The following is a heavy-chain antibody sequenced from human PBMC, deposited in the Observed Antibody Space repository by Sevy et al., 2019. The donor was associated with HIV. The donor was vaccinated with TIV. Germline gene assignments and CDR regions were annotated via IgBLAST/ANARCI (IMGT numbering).Heavy chain of an antibody. J-gene: IGHJ4*02. CDR1: ALTFTRYA. V-gene: IGHV3-30*18. D-gene: IGHD1-1*01. CDR2: ISYEGSNI. CDR3: AKDLHPRGPVPGTNFDY. Sequence: GGSLRLSCAASALTFTRYAFHWVRQAPGKGPEWLGVISYEGSNIYYGPSVKGRFTISRDNSKNTLYLQMNDMRTEDTAVYYCAKDLHPRGPVPGTNFDYWGRGTLVTVSS.